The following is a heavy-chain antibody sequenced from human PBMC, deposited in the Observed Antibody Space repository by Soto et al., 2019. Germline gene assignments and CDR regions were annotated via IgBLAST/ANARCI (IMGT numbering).Heavy chain of an antibody. CDR2: INAGNGNT. CDR1: GYTFTSYA. Sequence: ASVKVSCKASGYTFTSYAVHWVRQAPGQRLEWMGWINAGNGNTKYSQKFQGRVTITRDTSASTAYMELSSLRSEDTAVYYCARDRPFPRRDGYRSYGMDVWGQGTTVTVSS. CDR3: ARDRPFPRRDGYRSYGMDV. J-gene: IGHJ6*02. D-gene: IGHD5-12*01. V-gene: IGHV1-3*01.